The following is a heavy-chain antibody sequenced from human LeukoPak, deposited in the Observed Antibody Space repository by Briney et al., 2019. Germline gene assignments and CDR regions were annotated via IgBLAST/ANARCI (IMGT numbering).Heavy chain of an antibody. CDR3: AKVMATRHYYYYMDV. V-gene: IGHV3-23*01. D-gene: IGHD5-24*01. CDR1: GFTFSSYW. CDR2: ISGSGGST. J-gene: IGHJ6*03. Sequence: GGSLRLSCAASGFTFSSYWMHWVRQAPGKGLEWVSAISGSGGSTYYADSVKGRFTISRDNSKNTLYLQMNSLRAEDTAVYYCAKVMATRHYYYYMDVLGKGTTVTVSS.